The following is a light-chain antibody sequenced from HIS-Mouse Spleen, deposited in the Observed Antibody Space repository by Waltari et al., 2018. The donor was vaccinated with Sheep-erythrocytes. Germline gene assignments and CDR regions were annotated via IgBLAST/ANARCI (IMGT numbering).Light chain of an antibody. Sequence: QSALTQPPSASGSPGQSVTISCTGTSSDVGGYNYVSWYQQHPGKAPKLMIYEVSKRPPGVPDRFSCSKSGNTASLTVSGLQAEDEADYYCSSYAGSNNYVFGTGTKVTVL. V-gene: IGLV2-8*01. CDR1: SSDVGGYNY. CDR3: SSYAGSNNYV. J-gene: IGLJ1*01. CDR2: EVS.